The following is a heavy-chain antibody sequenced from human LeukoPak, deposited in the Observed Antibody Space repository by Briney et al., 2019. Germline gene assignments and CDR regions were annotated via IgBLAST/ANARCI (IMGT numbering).Heavy chain of an antibody. CDR2: ISPDGSTR. V-gene: IGHV3-74*01. CDR1: GFSLSGYW. J-gene: IGHJ4*02. CDR3: TREVETGAGAYLL. Sequence: PGGSLRLSCVGSGFSLSGYWMHRVRQAPGKGLVWVSRISPDGSTRNNADSVKSRFTISRDNARNTLYLQMDRLRADDTAVYYCTREVETGAGAYLLWGQGALVTVSS. D-gene: IGHD1-26*01.